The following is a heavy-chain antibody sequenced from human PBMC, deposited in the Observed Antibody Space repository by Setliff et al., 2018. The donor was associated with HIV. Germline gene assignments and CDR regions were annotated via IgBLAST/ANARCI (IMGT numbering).Heavy chain of an antibody. J-gene: IGHJ3*02. CDR3: ARVGNGAFDI. Sequence: GGSLRLSCAASGFTFSSYSMNWVRQAPGKGLEWVSYISSSSSTIYYADSVKGRFTISRDNAKNSLYLQMNSLRAEDTAVYYCARVGNGAFDIWGQGTMVTVSS. CDR1: GFTFSSYS. V-gene: IGHV3-48*04. CDR2: ISSSSSTI.